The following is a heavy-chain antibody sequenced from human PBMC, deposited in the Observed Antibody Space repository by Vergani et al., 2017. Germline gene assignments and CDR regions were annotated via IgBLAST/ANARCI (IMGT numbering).Heavy chain of an antibody. CDR2: IIPIFGIA. CDR1: GGTFSSYA. Sequence: QVQLVQSGAEVKKPGSSVKVSCKASGGTFSSYAISWVRQAPGQGLEWMGGIIPIFGIANYAQKFQGRVTITADKSTSTAYMELSSLRTEDTAVYYCASMLGYCSSTSWLRFDPWGQGTLVTVSS. V-gene: IGHV1-69*17. J-gene: IGHJ5*02. CDR3: ASMLGYCSSTSWLRFDP. D-gene: IGHD2-2*01.